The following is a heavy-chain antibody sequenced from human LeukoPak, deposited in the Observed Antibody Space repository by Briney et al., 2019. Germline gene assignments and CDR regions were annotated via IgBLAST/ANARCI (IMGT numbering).Heavy chain of an antibody. CDR3: AREEGYCSSTSCYTGSSYYYGMDV. V-gene: IGHV1-69*04. D-gene: IGHD2-2*02. Sequence: ASVKVSCEVSGGTFSSYAISWVRQAPGQGLEWMGRIIPILGIANYAQKFQGRVTITADKSTSTAYMELSSLRSEDTAVYYCAREEGYCSSTSCYTGSSYYYGMDVWGQGTTVTVSS. CDR1: GGTFSSYA. J-gene: IGHJ6*02. CDR2: IIPILGIA.